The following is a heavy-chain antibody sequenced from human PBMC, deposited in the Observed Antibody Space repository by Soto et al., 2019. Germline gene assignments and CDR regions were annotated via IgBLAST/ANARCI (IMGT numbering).Heavy chain of an antibody. CDR1: GGSISTYY. Sequence: SETLSLTCTVSGGSISTYYWSWIRQPPGKGLEWIGYVYYSGRTNSGSTNYNPSFESRVTISVDTSKNQFSLKLGAVTAADTAVYYCATRRDFFDFWGQGTPVTVSS. V-gene: IGHV4-59*08. CDR3: ATRRDFFDF. CDR2: VYYSGRTNSGST. J-gene: IGHJ4*02.